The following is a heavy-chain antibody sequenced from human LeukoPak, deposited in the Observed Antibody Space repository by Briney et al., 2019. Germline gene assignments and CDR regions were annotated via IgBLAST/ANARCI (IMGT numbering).Heavy chain of an antibody. CDR2: ISSSSSTI. J-gene: IGHJ4*02. D-gene: IGHD5-18*01. Sequence: GGSLRLSCAASGFTFSSYSMNWVCQAPGKGLEWVSYISSSSSTIYYADSVKGRFTISRDNAKNSLYLQMNSLRAEDTAVYYCASLRIQLWLRAPTDYWGQGTLVTVSS. CDR1: GFTFSSYS. V-gene: IGHV3-48*01. CDR3: ASLRIQLWLRAPTDY.